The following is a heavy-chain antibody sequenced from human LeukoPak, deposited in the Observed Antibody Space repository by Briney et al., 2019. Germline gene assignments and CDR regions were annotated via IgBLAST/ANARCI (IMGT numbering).Heavy chain of an antibody. CDR1: GGSFSGYY. CDR2: INHSGST. CDR3: ASVRDYDFWSGPRFDP. Sequence: SETLSLTCAVYGGSFSGYYWSWIRQPPGKGLEWIGEINHSGSTNYNPSLKSRVTISVDTSKNQFSLKLSSVTAADTAVYYCASVRDYDFWSGPRFDPWGQGTLVTVSS. J-gene: IGHJ5*02. V-gene: IGHV4-34*01. D-gene: IGHD3-3*01.